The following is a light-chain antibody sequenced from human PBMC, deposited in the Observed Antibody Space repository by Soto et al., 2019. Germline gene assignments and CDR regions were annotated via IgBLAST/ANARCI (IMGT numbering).Light chain of an antibody. CDR3: AAWDDSLNGQGV. CDR1: SSNIGSNT. V-gene: IGLV1-44*01. Sequence: QSVLTQPPSASGTPGQRVTISCSGSSSNIGSNTVNWYQQLPGTAPKLLIYSNNQRPSGVPDRFSGSKSGTSASLAIRGPQSEDEADYYCAAWDDSLNGQGVFGGGTKLTVL. J-gene: IGLJ2*01. CDR2: SNN.